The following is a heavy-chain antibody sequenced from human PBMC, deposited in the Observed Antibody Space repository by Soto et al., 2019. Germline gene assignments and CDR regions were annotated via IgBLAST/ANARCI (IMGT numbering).Heavy chain of an antibody. CDR1: GGSISSYY. V-gene: IGHV4-59*08. D-gene: IGHD4-17*01. Sequence: QVQLQESGPGLVKPSETLSLTCTVSGGSISSYYWSWIRQPPGKGLEWIGYIYYSGSTNYNPSLKSRVPISVDTSKNQFSLKLSSVTAADTAVYYCARHEVDYGDYVPPYYYYYYYMDVWGKGTTVTVSS. CDR3: ARHEVDYGDYVPPYYYYYYYMDV. J-gene: IGHJ6*03. CDR2: IYYSGST.